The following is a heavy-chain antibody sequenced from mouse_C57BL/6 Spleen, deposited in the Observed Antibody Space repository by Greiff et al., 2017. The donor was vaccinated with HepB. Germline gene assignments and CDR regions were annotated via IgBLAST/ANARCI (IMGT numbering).Heavy chain of an antibody. CDR2: ISSGGDYI. Sequence: EVKLVESGEGLVKPGGSLKLSCAASGFTFSSYAMSWVRQTPEKRLEWVAYISSGGDYIYYADTVKGRFTISRDNARNTLYLQMSSLKSEDTAMYYCTRGPGSYWYCDVWGTGTTVTVTS. CDR3: TRGPGSYWYCDV. CDR1: GFTFSSYA. J-gene: IGHJ1*03. V-gene: IGHV5-9-1*02. D-gene: IGHD4-1*01.